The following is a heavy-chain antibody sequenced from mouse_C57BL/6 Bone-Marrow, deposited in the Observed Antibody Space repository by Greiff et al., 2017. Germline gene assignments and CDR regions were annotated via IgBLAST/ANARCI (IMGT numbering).Heavy chain of an antibody. CDR2: IWSGGST. CDR1: GFSLTSYG. V-gene: IGHV2-2*01. D-gene: IGHD2-1*01. J-gene: IGHJ1*03. Sequence: QVQLQQSGPGLVQPSQSLSITCTVSGFSLTSYGVHWVRQSPGKGLEWLGVIWSGGSTDYNAAFISRLSISKDHSTSQVFFKMNSLQADDTAIYYCARDYGNYWYFDVWGTGTTVTVSS. CDR3: ARDYGNYWYFDV.